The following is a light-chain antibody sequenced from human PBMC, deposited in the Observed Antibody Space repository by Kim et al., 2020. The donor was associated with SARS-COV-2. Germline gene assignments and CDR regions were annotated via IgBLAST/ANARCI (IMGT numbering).Light chain of an antibody. Sequence: LTVSPGGTVTLTCGSSTGAVTSGHYPYWFQQKPGQAPRTLIYDTSNKHSWTPARFSGSLLGGKAALTLSGAQPEDEAEYYCLLGRVFGGGTQLTVL. CDR2: DTS. V-gene: IGLV7-46*01. J-gene: IGLJ2*01. CDR1: TGAVTSGHY. CDR3: LLGRV.